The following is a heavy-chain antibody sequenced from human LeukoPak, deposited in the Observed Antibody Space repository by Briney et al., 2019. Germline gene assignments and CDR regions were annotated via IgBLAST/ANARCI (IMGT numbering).Heavy chain of an antibody. J-gene: IGHJ4*02. V-gene: IGHV3-23*01. Sequence: PGGSLRLSCEASGFTFGTYAMSCVRQTPGKRLEWVSIISNGGITTYYADSVRGRFTISRDNSKNRLYLQMSSLRAEDTAVYYCVKLSSGSGSKFGFDSWGQGTLVTVSS. CDR1: GFTFGTYA. CDR2: ISNGGITT. D-gene: IGHD6-19*01. CDR3: VKLSSGSGSKFGFDS.